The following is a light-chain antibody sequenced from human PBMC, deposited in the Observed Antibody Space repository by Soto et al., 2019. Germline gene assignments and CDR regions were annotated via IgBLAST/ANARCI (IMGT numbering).Light chain of an antibody. CDR3: QEFEDVPPHT. Sequence: DIQLTQSPTSLSASIGDRVTITCQASQDIHNYLSWFQHKPGKAPKLLIFEGVYLETGVPSRFSGSGSGTDFTFTISSLQPEDIATYYCQEFEDVPPHTFGGGTKVDIK. CDR2: EGV. CDR1: QDIHNY. J-gene: IGKJ4*01. V-gene: IGKV1-33*01.